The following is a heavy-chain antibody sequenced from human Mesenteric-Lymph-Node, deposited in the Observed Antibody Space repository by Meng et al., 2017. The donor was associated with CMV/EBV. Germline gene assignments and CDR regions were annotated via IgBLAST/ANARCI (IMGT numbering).Heavy chain of an antibody. CDR3: AKDRGSYGDNEIDY. V-gene: IGHV3-7*01. Sequence: GGSLRLSCAASGFTFSTYWMSWVRQAPGKGLEWVANIKQDGSEKYYVDSVKGRFTISRDNAKNSLYLQMNSLRAEDTAVYYCAKDRGSYGDNEIDYWGQGTLVTVSS. CDR2: IKQDGSEK. CDR1: GFTFSTYW. J-gene: IGHJ4*02. D-gene: IGHD4-17*01.